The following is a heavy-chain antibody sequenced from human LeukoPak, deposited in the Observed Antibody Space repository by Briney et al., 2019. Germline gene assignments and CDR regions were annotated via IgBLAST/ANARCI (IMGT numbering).Heavy chain of an antibody. CDR1: GFTFSNYN. CDR2: ITSRSSSI. CDR3: ARDSRFGKLLIPYFDY. J-gene: IGHJ4*02. Sequence: GGSLRLSCAASGFTFSNYNMYWVRQAPGKGLEWVSYITSRSSSIYYADSVKGRFTISRDNAQNSLYLQMNSLRDEDTAVYYCARDSRFGKLLIPYFDYWGQGTLVTVSS. D-gene: IGHD3-10*01. V-gene: IGHV3-48*02.